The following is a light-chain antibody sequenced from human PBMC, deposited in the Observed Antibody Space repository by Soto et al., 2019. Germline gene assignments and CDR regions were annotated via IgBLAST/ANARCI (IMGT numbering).Light chain of an antibody. J-gene: IGLJ3*02. V-gene: IGLV1-47*01. CDR3: AAWDDSLKGWV. Sequence: QSVLTRPPSASGTPGQRVTFSCSGSSSNIGSNFVYWYQHLPGKAPKLLIYRNNQRPSGVPDRFSGSKSGTSASLAISGLRSEDEADYYCAAWDDSLKGWVFGGGTKLTVL. CDR2: RNN. CDR1: SSNIGSNF.